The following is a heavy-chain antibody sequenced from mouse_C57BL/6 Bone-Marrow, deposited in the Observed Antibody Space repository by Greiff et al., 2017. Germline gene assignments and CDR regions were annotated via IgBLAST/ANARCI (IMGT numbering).Heavy chain of an antibody. CDR1: GYSITSDY. CDR2: ISYSGST. V-gene: IGHV3-8*01. J-gene: IGHJ2*01. D-gene: IGHD1-3*01. Sequence: EVQLQQSGPGLAKPSQTLSLTCSVTGYSITSDYWNWIRKFPGNKLEYMGYISYSGSTYYNPSPKSRISITRDTYKNQYYLQLNYVTTVDTATYSCESYPCDNSSVFDYRGQGTTLTVSS. CDR3: ESYPCDNSSVFDY.